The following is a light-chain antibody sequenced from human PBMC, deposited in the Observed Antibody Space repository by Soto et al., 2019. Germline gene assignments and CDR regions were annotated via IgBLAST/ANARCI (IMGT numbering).Light chain of an antibody. V-gene: IGLV7-46*01. CDR1: TGTVTSGHY. CDR3: LLSDSGAVV. J-gene: IGLJ2*01. Sequence: QAVVTQESSLTVSPGGTVTLTCGSTTGTVTSGHYHYWFQQKPGQAPRTLIYDTSNRQSWTPARFSGSLLGGKAALTFSGAQPEDEAEYYCLLSDSGAVVFGGGTKVTVL. CDR2: DTS.